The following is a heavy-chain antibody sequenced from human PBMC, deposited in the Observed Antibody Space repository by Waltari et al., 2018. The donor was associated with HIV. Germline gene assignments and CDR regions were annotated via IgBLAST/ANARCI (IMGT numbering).Heavy chain of an antibody. D-gene: IGHD6-19*01. CDR2: IFPGDSDT. Sequence: DALLVQSGAEVKMPGESLKISCKCSGSTFTNYWIAWVRQLPGKGLEWMGIIFPGDSDTRYSPSFRGQVTISADTSIRTAYLQWSSLKASDTAMYYCTRQRYSSGCPEAWGQGTLVTVSS. J-gene: IGHJ4*02. V-gene: IGHV5-51*01. CDR1: GSTFTNYW. CDR3: TRQRYSSGCPEA.